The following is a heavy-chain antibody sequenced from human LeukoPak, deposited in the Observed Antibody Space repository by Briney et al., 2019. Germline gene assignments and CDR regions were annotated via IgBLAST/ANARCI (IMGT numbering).Heavy chain of an antibody. J-gene: IGHJ6*03. D-gene: IGHD3-9*01. CDR3: ARDRVTILAGTGYYYYMDV. CDR2: ISSNGGST. Sequence: PGGSLRLSCAASGFTFSSYAMHWVRQAPGKGLEYVSAISSNGGSTYYANSVKGRFTISRDNSKNTLYLQMGSLRAEDMAVYYCARDRVTILAGTGYYYYMDVWGKGTTVTVSS. CDR1: GFTFSSYA. V-gene: IGHV3-64*01.